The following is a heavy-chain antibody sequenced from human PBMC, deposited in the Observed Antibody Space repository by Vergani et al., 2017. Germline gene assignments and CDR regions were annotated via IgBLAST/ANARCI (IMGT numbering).Heavy chain of an antibody. CDR1: GYTFVNHP. D-gene: IGHD5-24*01. V-gene: IGHV1-18*04. CDR3: ARSQMATNDFDL. CDR2: ISPYNHKT. Sequence: QAQLGQPDSEVKKPGDSVTLSCKTSGYTFVNHPITWVRQAPGQGLEWMGWISPYNHKTLYSQKDEGRVTMTSDTSSSTVFLELRRLTSDDTAIYYCARSQMATNDFDLWGRGTLVTVSS. J-gene: IGHJ4*02.